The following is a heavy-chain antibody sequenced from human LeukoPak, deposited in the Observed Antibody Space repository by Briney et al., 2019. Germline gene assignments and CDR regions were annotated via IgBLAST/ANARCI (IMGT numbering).Heavy chain of an antibody. J-gene: IGHJ3*02. D-gene: IGHD3-10*01. V-gene: IGHV4-39*01. CDR3: ARRKGYYGSGLSFDI. Sequence: SETLSLTCTVSGGSISSSSYYWGWIRQPPGKGLEWIGSIYYSGSTYYNPSLKSRVTISVDTSKNQFSLKLSSVTAADTAVYYCARRKGYYGSGLSFDIWGQGTMVTVSS. CDR2: IYYSGST. CDR1: GGSISSSSYY.